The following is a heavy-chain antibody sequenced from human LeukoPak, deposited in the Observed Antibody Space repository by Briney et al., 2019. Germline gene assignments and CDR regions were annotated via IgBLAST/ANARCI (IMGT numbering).Heavy chain of an antibody. CDR2: LSYRWGT. CDR1: GGSHTSDSYH. V-gene: IGHV4-39*01. CDR3: ASDDY. Sequence: SETLSLTCTVSGGSHTSDSYHWRGIRRPPGKGLEWIGSLSYRWGTYYNPTLKRRVTISVDTSKHQFSLKLSSMTAADTAVYYCASDDYWGQGALVTVSS. J-gene: IGHJ4*02.